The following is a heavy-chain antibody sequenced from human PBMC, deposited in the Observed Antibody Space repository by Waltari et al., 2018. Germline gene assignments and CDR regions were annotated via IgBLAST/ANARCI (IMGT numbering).Heavy chain of an antibody. CDR1: GFTFSNYA. D-gene: IGHD6-19*01. CDR3: AKGKASGLVDWFDP. V-gene: IGHV3-23*01. Sequence: EVQLLESGGGLVQPGGSLRLSCAASGFTFSNYAMMWVRQAPGKGLEWVLSIPCGGCATFYAVSVKGRFTISRDNSKNTLYVQMHSLRVDDSAIYYCAKGKASGLVDWFDPWGQGTLVTVSS. CDR2: IPCGGCAT. J-gene: IGHJ5*02.